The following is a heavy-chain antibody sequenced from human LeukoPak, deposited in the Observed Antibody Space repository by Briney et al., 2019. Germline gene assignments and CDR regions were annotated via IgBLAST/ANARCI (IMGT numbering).Heavy chain of an antibody. CDR3: ARGADLEAVP. CDR2: IYYSGST. D-gene: IGHD3-3*01. V-gene: IGHV4-59*01. CDR1: GGSISSYY. Sequence: PSETLSLTCTVSGGSISSYYWSWIRQPPGKGLEWIGNIYYSGSTNYNPSLKSRVTISVDTSKNQFSLKLSSVTAADTAVYYCARGADLEAVPWGQGTLVTVSS. J-gene: IGHJ5*02.